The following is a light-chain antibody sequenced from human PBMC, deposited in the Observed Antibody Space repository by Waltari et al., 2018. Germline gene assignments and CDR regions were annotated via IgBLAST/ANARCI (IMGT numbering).Light chain of an antibody. CDR1: QNIRHN. CDR3: QQSYSTTT. Sequence: DIQMTQSPSSLSASVGDRVTITCRASQNIRHNLNWYHQKPGKAPKLLIYAASTLQSGVPSRFSGSGSGTDFTLTISSLQPEDSATYYCQQSYSTTTFGGGTKVEIK. CDR2: AAS. V-gene: IGKV1-39*01. J-gene: IGKJ4*01.